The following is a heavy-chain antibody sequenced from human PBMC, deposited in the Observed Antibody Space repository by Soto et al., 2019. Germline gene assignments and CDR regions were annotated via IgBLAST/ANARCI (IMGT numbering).Heavy chain of an antibody. D-gene: IGHD6-6*01. CDR2: IWYDGSNK. J-gene: IGHJ5*02. CDR3: ARGSDWLDP. V-gene: IGHV3-33*01. Sequence: GRSLRLSCAASGFTFSSYGMHWVRQAPGKGLEWVAVIWYDGSNKYYADSVKGRFTISRDNSKNTLYLQMNSLRAEDTAVYYCARGSDWLDPWGQGTLVTISS. CDR1: GFTFSSYG.